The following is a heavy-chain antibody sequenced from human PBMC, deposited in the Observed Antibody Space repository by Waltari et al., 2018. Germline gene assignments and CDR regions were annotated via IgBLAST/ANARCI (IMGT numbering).Heavy chain of an antibody. V-gene: IGHV1-18*01. Sequence: QVQLVQSGAEVKKPGASVKVSCKASGYTFTSYGISWVRQAPGHGLEWMGWISGYNGNTNYAQKLQCRATTTTDTSTRTAYMGRRSLRSDDTALYYGARDAQREETYYYCMDVWGQGTTVTVSS. CDR3: ARDAQREETYYYCMDV. CDR1: GYTFTSYG. CDR2: ISGYNGNT. J-gene: IGHJ6*02.